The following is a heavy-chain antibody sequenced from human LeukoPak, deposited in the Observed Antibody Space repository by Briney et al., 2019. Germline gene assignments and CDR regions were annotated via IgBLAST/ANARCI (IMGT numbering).Heavy chain of an antibody. CDR1: GGSFSGYY. J-gene: IGHJ5*02. V-gene: IGHV4-34*01. Sequence: SETLSLTCAVYGGSFSGYYWSWIRQSPGKGLEWIGEISHTGSTKYNPSLKNRVTISVDTSKNQFSLKLTSVTAADTAVYYCARGFPYCTNGACYDWFDPWGQGTLVTVSS. D-gene: IGHD2-8*01. CDR2: ISHTGST. CDR3: ARGFPYCTNGACYDWFDP.